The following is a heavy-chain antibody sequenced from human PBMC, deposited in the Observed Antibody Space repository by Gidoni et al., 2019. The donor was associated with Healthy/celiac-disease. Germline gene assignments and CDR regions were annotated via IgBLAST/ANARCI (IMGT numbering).Heavy chain of an antibody. V-gene: IGHV4-39*01. CDR2: ICYSGST. D-gene: IGHD3-22*01. Sequence: QLQLQESGPGLVKPSETLSLTCTVSGGSISSSSYYWGWIRQPPGKGLEWIGSICYSGSTYYNPSLKSRVTISVDTSKNQFSLKLSSVTAADTAVYYCARHMDGYYYDSSGFDYWGQGTLVTVSS. CDR1: GGSISSSSYY. J-gene: IGHJ4*02. CDR3: ARHMDGYYYDSSGFDY.